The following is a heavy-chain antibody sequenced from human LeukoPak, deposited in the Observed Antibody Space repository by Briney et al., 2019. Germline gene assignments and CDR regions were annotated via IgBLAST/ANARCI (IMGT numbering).Heavy chain of an antibody. CDR3: ARAQGGKIQLWDYYFDY. J-gene: IGHJ4*02. CDR1: GFTVSSSY. V-gene: IGHV3-66*01. D-gene: IGHD5-18*01. CDR2: IYSAGTT. Sequence: GGSLRLSCAPSGFTVSSSYISWVRQAPGKGLEWVALIYSAGTTHADSVRGRFTISRDKSKNMLYLQMNSLRAEDTAVYFCARAQGGKIQLWDYYFDYWGQGTLVTVSS.